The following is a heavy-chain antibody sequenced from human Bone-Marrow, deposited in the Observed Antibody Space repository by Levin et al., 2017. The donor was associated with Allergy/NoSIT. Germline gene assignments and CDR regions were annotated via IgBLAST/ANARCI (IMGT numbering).Heavy chain of an antibody. V-gene: IGHV3-21*01. CDR3: ASHSRVVTAIQDWFDP. J-gene: IGHJ5*02. D-gene: IGHD2-21*02. CDR2: ISSSSSYI. Sequence: PGGSLRLSCAASGFTFSSYSMNWVRQAPGKGLEWVSSISSSSSYIYYADSVKGRFTISRDNAKNSLYLQMNSLRAEDTAVYYCASHSRVVTAIQDWFDPWGQGTLVTVSS. CDR1: GFTFSSYS.